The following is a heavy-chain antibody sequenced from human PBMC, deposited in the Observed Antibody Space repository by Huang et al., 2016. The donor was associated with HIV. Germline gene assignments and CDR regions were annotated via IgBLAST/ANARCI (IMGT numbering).Heavy chain of an antibody. J-gene: IGHJ4*01. V-gene: IGHV4-59*11. CDR1: GGSISSHY. CDR3: ARDRRHCSGGSCYYSDY. CDR2: IYYSGVS. D-gene: IGHD2-15*01. Sequence: QVQLQESGPGLVKPSETLSLTCSVSGGSISSHYWSWIRQPPGKGLEWIGSIYYSGVSNDSPSCKIRVFISVDTSRNKFARKLSSGTAADTAVYYCARDRRHCSGGSCYYSDYWGHGTLVTVSS.